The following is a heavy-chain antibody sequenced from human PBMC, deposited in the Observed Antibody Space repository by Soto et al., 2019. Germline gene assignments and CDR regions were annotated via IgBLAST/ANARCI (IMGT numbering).Heavy chain of an antibody. CDR2: IWYDGSNK. Sequence: PGGSLRLSCAASGFTFSSYGMHWVRQAPGKGLEWVAVIWYDGSNKYYADSVKGRFTISRDNSKNTLYLQMNSLRAEDTAVYYCARENGPGYSIDAFDIWGQGTMVTVS. D-gene: IGHD6-13*01. J-gene: IGHJ3*02. V-gene: IGHV3-33*01. CDR3: ARENGPGYSIDAFDI. CDR1: GFTFSSYG.